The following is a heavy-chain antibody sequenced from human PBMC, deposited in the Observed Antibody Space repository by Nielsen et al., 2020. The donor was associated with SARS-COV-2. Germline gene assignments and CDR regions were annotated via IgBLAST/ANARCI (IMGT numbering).Heavy chain of an antibody. J-gene: IGHJ6*02. Sequence: SQTLSLTCAISGDSVSSNSAAWNWIRQSPSRGLEWLGRTYYRSKWYNDYAVSVKSRITINPDTSKNQFSLQLNSVTPEDTAVYYRARDQEELERRGYYYGMDVWGQGTTVTVSS. CDR2: TYYRSKWYN. CDR3: ARDQEELERRGYYYGMDV. V-gene: IGHV6-1*01. CDR1: GDSVSSNSAA. D-gene: IGHD1-1*01.